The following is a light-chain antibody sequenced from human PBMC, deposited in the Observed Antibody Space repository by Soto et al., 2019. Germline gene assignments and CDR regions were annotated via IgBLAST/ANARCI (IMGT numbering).Light chain of an antibody. Sequence: EIVLTQSPATLSLSPGERATLSCRASQSVSSYLAWYQQKTGQAPRLLIYDASNRATGIPARFSGSGCGTDFTLTISSLEPEDFVVYYCHQRSNWPPLTFGGGTKVEIK. V-gene: IGKV3-11*01. CDR2: DAS. J-gene: IGKJ4*01. CDR3: HQRSNWPPLT. CDR1: QSVSSY.